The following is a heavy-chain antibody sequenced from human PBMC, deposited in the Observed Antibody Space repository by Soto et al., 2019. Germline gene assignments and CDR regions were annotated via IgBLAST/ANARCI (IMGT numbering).Heavy chain of an antibody. CDR2: INGDGSST. CDR1: GFTFSNYW. CDR3: ARDDYSSVWSTLDS. J-gene: IGHJ5*01. V-gene: IGHV3-74*01. Sequence: GGSLRLSCAASGFTFSNYWMHWVRQAPGRGLVWVSRINGDGSSTTYADSVKGRFTISRDNAKNTLYLQMNSLRAEDTAVYYCARDDYSSVWSTLDSWGQGTQVTVSS. D-gene: IGHD6-19*01.